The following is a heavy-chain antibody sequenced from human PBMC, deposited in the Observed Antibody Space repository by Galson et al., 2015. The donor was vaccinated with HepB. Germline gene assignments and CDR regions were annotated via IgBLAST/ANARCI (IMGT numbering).Heavy chain of an antibody. V-gene: IGHV3-23*01. D-gene: IGHD3-22*01. CDR3: AKDPSPVVGASLADY. J-gene: IGHJ4*02. CDR1: GFTFSSYA. Sequence: SLRLSCAASGFTFSSYAMSWVRQAPGKGLEWVSAVSGSGGSTYYADSVKSRFTISRDNSKNTLYLQINSLRAEDTAVYYCAKDPSPVVGASLADYWGQGTLVTVSS. CDR2: VSGSGGST.